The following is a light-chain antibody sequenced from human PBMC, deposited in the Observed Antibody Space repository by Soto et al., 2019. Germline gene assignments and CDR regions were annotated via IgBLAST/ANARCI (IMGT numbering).Light chain of an antibody. CDR1: QSVSSN. Sequence: EIVMTQSPATLSVSPGERATLSCRASQSVSSNLAWYQQKPGQTPKLLIYVASTTATVIPARFSGSGSGTEFTLTISSLQSEDVAVYYCQQYNVWPLTFGGGTKVEFK. J-gene: IGKJ4*01. CDR2: VAS. CDR3: QQYNVWPLT. V-gene: IGKV3-15*01.